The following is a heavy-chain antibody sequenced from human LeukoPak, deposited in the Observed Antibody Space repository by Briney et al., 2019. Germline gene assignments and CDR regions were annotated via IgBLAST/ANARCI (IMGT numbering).Heavy chain of an antibody. J-gene: IGHJ4*02. CDR3: ARGHLRYFDWLLDY. CDR1: GGSFSGYY. V-gene: IGHV4-34*01. Sequence: SETLSLTCAVYGGSFSGYYWSWIRQPPGKGLEWSGEINHNGSTNYNPSLKSRVTISVDTSKNQFSLKLSSVTAADTAVYYCARGHLRYFDWLLDYWGQGTLVTVSS. D-gene: IGHD3-9*01. CDR2: INHNGST.